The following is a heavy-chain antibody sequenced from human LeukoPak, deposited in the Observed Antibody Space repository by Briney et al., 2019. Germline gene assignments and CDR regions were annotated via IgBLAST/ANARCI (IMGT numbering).Heavy chain of an antibody. J-gene: IGHJ4*02. V-gene: IGHV3-30-3*01. CDR1: GFTFSSYA. CDR3: ARDRGYDILTGYVFDY. D-gene: IGHD3-9*01. Sequence: PGRSLRLSCAASGFTFSSYAMHWVRQAPGKGLEWVAVISYDGSNKYYADSVKGRFTISRDNSKNTLYLQMNSLRAEDTAVYYCARDRGYDILTGYVFDYWGQGTLVTVSS. CDR2: ISYDGSNK.